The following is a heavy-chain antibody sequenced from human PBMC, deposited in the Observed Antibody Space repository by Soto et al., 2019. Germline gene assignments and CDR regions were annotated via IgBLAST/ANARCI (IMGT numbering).Heavy chain of an antibody. CDR2: ISAYTGDT. D-gene: IGHD3-22*01. V-gene: IGHV1-18*01. CDR3: AIDYCHDSSSYGYFDY. CDR1: GYTFATYG. J-gene: IGHJ4*02. Sequence: QVQLVQSGAEVKKPGASVKVSCKDSGYTFATYGVSWGRQAPGQGLEWMGWISAYTGDTGYAQKVQGRVTLTTDASTSTAYMELRSLRPDDTAVYYCAIDYCHDSSSYGYFDYWGQGTLVTVSS.